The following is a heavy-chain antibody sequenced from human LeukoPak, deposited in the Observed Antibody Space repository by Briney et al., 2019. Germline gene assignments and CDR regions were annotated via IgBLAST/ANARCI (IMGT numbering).Heavy chain of an antibody. D-gene: IGHD1-26*01. J-gene: IGHJ3*02. V-gene: IGHV3-33*01. CDR2: IWYDGSNK. CDR1: GFTFSSYG. Sequence: GGSLRLSCAASGFTFSSYGMHWVRQAPGKGLEWVAVIWYDGSNKYYADSVKGRFTISRDNSKNTLYLQMNSLRAEDTAVYYCARRSRVVGATRNDAFDIWGQGTVVTVSS. CDR3: ARRSRVVGATRNDAFDI.